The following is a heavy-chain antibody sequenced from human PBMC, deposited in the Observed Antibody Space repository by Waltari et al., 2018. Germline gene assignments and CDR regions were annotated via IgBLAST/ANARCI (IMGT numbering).Heavy chain of an antibody. CDR3: ARVYCSGGSCYSGWYFDL. CDR2: IYYSGST. D-gene: IGHD2-15*01. V-gene: IGHV4-59*01. J-gene: IGHJ2*01. CDR1: GGSISSYY. Sequence: QVQLQESGSGLVKPSETLSLTCPVSGGSISSYYWSWIRQPPGKGLEWIGYIYYSGSTNYNPSLKSRVTISVDTSKNQFSLKLSSVTAADTAVYYCARVYCSGGSCYSGWYFDLWGRGTLVTVSS.